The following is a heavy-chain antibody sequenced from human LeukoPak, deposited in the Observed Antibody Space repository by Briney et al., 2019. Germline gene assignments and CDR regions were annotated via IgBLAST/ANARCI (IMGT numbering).Heavy chain of an antibody. CDR2: IYSTVST. V-gene: IGHV4-59*01. CDR1: GGSISRYY. D-gene: IGHD4-17*01. CDR3: ARVDDYGLPLRH. J-gene: IGHJ4*02. Sequence: SETLSLTCTVSGGSISRYYWSWIRQPPGKGLEWIGYIYSTVSTTYTPSLKSRVTISVDTSKNQFSLKLSSVTAADTAVYYCARVDDYGLPLRHWGQGTLVTVSS.